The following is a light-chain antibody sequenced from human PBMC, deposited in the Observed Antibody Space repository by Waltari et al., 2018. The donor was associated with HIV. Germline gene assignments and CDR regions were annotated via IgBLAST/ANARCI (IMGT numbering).Light chain of an antibody. CDR2: GAS. J-gene: IGKJ2*01. V-gene: IGKV3-20*01. CDR3: QQYGRSPYT. CDR1: QSVSSSY. Sequence: EIVLTQSPGTLSLSQGGRATLYCRASQSVSSSYLAWYQQKPGQAPRLLIYGASSRATGIPDRFSGSGSGTDFTLTISRLEPEDFAVYYCQQYGRSPYTFGQGTKLEIK.